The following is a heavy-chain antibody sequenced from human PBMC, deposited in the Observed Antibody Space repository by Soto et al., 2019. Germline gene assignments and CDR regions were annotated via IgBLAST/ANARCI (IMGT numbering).Heavy chain of an antibody. CDR3: ARDGDYGDFYYYYYGMDV. J-gene: IGHJ6*02. Sequence: ASVKVSCKASGYTFTSYGISWVRQAPGQGLEWMGWISAYNGNTNYAQKLQGRVTMTTDTSTSTAYMELRSLRSDDTAVYYCARDGDYGDFYYYYYGMDVWGQGTTVTVSS. CDR2: ISAYNGNT. CDR1: GYTFTSYG. D-gene: IGHD4-17*01. V-gene: IGHV1-18*01.